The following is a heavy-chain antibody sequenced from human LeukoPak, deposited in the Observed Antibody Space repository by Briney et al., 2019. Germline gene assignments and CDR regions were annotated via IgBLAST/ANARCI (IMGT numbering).Heavy chain of an antibody. Sequence: GASVKVSCKASGFTFTSSAMQWVRQARGQRLEWIGWIVVGSGNRNYAQKFQGRVTITTDESTSTAYMELSSLRSEDTAVYYCARRVGGYYHYFDYWGQGTLVTVSS. V-gene: IGHV1-58*02. CDR1: GFTFTSSA. CDR2: IVVGSGNR. D-gene: IGHD3-22*01. CDR3: ARRVGGYYHYFDY. J-gene: IGHJ4*02.